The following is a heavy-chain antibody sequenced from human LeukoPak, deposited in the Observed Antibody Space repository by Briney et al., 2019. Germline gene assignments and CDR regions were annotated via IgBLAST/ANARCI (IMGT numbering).Heavy chain of an antibody. V-gene: IGHV3-23*01. CDR3: AKGPYYYDSSGYSRRWFDP. Sequence: GGSLRLSCAASGFTFSSYAMSWVRHPPGKGLEWVSSISGSGGITYYADSVKGRFTISRDNSKNTLYLQMSSLRAEDTAVYHCAKGPYYYDSSGYSRRWFDPWGQGTLVTVSS. CDR2: ISGSGGIT. D-gene: IGHD3-22*01. J-gene: IGHJ5*02. CDR1: GFTFSSYA.